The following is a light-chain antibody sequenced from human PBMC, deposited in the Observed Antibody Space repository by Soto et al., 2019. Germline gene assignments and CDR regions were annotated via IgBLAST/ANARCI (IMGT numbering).Light chain of an antibody. Sequence: QSVLTQPPSVSGAPGQTVTISCTGSSSNIGAPYDVHWYQHLPGTAPKLLIYGNSNRPSGVPDRFSGSKSGTSASLAITGLQAEDEAHYYCQSYDSSLSGSVFGGGTQLTVL. J-gene: IGLJ3*02. CDR3: QSYDSSLSGSV. CDR2: GNS. CDR1: SSNIGAPYD. V-gene: IGLV1-40*01.